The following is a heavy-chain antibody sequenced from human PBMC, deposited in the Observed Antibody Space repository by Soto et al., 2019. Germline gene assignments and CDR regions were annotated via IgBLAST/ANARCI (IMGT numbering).Heavy chain of an antibody. Sequence: GGSLRLSCAASGFTFSSYAMSWVRQAPGKGLEWVSAISGSGGSTYYADSVKDRFTISRDNSKNTLYLQMDSLRAGDTALYYCARDDIGAPNAFDMWGQGTMVTVSS. CDR2: ISGSGGST. CDR3: ARDDIGAPNAFDM. J-gene: IGHJ3*02. D-gene: IGHD2-15*01. CDR1: GFTFSSYA. V-gene: IGHV3-23*01.